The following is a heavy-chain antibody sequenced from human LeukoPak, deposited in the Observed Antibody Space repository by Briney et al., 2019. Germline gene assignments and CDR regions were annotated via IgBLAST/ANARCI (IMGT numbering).Heavy chain of an antibody. CDR1: GFTVSSNY. D-gene: IGHD6-13*01. V-gene: IGHV3-66*01. Sequence: GGSLRLSCAASGFTVSSNYMSWVRQAPGKGLEWVSVIYSGGSTYYADSVKGRFTISRDNSKNTLYLQMNSLRAEDTAVYYRARESIAAAAGAFDIWGQGTMVTVSS. J-gene: IGHJ3*02. CDR3: ARESIAAAAGAFDI. CDR2: IYSGGST.